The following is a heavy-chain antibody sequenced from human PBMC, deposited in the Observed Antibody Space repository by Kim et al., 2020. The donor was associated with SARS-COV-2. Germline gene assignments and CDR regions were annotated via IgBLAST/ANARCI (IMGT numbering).Heavy chain of an antibody. J-gene: IGHJ4*01. D-gene: IGHD6-13*01. CDR3: ARHRISSSWYGYYFDS. CDR2: IYYSGTT. Sequence: SETLSLTCTVSGGSISSGTFYWGWIRQPPGKGLEWIGSIYYSGTTYYNPSLKNRVTISVDTSKNQFSLKLSSVTAADTAVYYCARHRISSSWYGYYFDS. CDR1: GGSISSGTFY. V-gene: IGHV4-39*01.